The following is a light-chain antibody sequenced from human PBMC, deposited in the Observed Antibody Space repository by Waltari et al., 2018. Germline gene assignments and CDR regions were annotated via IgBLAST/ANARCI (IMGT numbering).Light chain of an antibody. CDR1: SGHSTNV. CDR2: INSDGSH. J-gene: IGLJ3*02. Sequence: QLVLTQSPSASASLGASVKLTCTLDSGHSTNVIAWLQQQPEKGPRYPMKINSDGSHVKGAAVPERLSGTGSVAARSLTMTRLGAEEEAEDSCQTGGQGTWVVGGGSKPTGL. CDR3: QTGGQGTWV. V-gene: IGLV4-69*02.